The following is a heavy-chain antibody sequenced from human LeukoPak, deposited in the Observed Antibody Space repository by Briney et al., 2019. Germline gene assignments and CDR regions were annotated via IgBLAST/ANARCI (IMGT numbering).Heavy chain of an antibody. CDR2: VIPIFGTA. CDR1: GGTFSSYA. Sequence: ASVKVSCKASGGTFSSYAISWVRQAPGQGLEWMGGVIPIFGTANYAQKFQGRVTITADESTSTAYMELSSLRSEDTAVYYCASTYCGGDCYLIVVRGMDVWGQGTTVTVSS. D-gene: IGHD2-21*02. V-gene: IGHV1-69*13. J-gene: IGHJ6*02. CDR3: ASTYCGGDCYLIVVRGMDV.